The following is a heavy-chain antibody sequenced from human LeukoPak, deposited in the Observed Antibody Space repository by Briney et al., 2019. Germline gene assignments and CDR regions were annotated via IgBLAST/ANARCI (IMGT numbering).Heavy chain of an antibody. J-gene: IGHJ6*02. CDR2: IPYDGSNK. CDR3: AKDANTYKYYYHGMGV. D-gene: IGHD1-1*01. CDR1: GFSFSSYA. V-gene: IGHV3-30*18. Sequence: PGRSLRLSCAASGFSFSSYAIHWVRQAPGKGLKWVALIPYDGSNKYYADSVRGRFTISRDNSKNTLYLQMNSLRAEDTAVYYCAKDANTYKYYYHGMGVWGRGTTVTVSS.